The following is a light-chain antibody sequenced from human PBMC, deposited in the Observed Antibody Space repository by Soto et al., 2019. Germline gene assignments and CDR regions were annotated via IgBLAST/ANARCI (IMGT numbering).Light chain of an antibody. Sequence: QSVLTQPPSASGSPGQSVTISCTGTSSDVGGYNYVSWYQQHPGKAPKLMIYEVSKRPSGVPDRFSGSKSGNTASLTVSGLQAEDEADYCCSSYAGSNYVFGTG. CDR2: EVS. J-gene: IGLJ1*01. CDR1: SSDVGGYNY. V-gene: IGLV2-8*01. CDR3: SSYAGSNYV.